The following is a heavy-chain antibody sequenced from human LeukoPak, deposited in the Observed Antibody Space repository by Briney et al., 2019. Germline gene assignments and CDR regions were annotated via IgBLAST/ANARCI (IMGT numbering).Heavy chain of an antibody. V-gene: IGHV3-23*01. D-gene: IGHD6-19*01. CDR2: ISGSGGSI. CDR1: GFTFSSYA. CDR3: EKDSYSSGWY. J-gene: IGHJ4*02. Sequence: GGSLRLSCAASGFTFSSYAMSWVRQAPGKGLEWVSAISGSGGSIYYAASVKGCFTISRDNSKNTLYLQMNSLRAEDTAVYYCEKDSYSSGWYWGQGTLVTVSS.